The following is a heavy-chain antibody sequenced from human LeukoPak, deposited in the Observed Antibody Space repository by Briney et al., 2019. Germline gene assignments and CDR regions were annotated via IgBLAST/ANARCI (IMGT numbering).Heavy chain of an antibody. CDR2: MNPNSGNT. J-gene: IGHJ3*02. CDR3: ARGVTYYYDSSAFDI. D-gene: IGHD3-22*01. V-gene: IGHV1-8*03. Sequence: ASVKVSCKASGYTFTSYDINWVRQAPGQGLEWMGWMNPNSGNTVYAQKFQGRVTITRNTSISTAYMELSSLRSEDTAVYYCARGVTYYYDSSAFDIWGQGTMVTVSS. CDR1: GYTFTSYD.